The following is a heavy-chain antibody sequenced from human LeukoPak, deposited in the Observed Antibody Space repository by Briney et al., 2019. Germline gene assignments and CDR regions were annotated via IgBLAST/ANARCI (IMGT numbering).Heavy chain of an antibody. CDR1: AFTFSSYS. V-gene: IGHV3-21*01. J-gene: IGHJ6*04. D-gene: IGHD3-10*02. CDR2: ISSSGSYI. CDR3: AELGITMIGGV. Sequence: GGSLRLSCVASAFTFSSYSMNWVRQAPGKGLEWVSSISSSGSYIYYADSVKGRFTISRDNAKKSLYLQMNSLRAEDTAVYYCAELGITMIGGVWGKGTTVTISS.